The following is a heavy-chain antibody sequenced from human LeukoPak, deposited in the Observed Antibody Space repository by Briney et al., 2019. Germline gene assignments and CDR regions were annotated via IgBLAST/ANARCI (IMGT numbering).Heavy chain of an antibody. Sequence: PGGSLRLSCAASGFTFSSYDIHWVRQAPGKGLEWVAVISYDGSNKYYADSVKGRFTISRDNSKNTLYLQMNSLRAEDSAVYYCAKDYYSGSGSYCFDYWGQGTLVTVSS. CDR2: ISYDGSNK. D-gene: IGHD3-10*01. J-gene: IGHJ4*02. V-gene: IGHV3-30*18. CDR3: AKDYYSGSGSYCFDY. CDR1: GFTFSSYD.